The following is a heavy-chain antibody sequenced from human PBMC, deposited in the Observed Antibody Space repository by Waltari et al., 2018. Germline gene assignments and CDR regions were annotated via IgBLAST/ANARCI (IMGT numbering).Heavy chain of an antibody. V-gene: IGHV1-69*05. Sequence: QVQLVQSGAEVKKPGSSVKVSCKASGGTFSSYAISWVRQAPGQGLEWMGGIIPIFGKANNAQKFQGRVTITTDESTSTAYMELSSLRSEDTAVYYCARELTATKGFDYWGQGTLVTVSS. D-gene: IGHD7-27*01. CDR1: GGTFSSYA. CDR3: ARELTATKGFDY. J-gene: IGHJ4*02. CDR2: IIPIFGKA.